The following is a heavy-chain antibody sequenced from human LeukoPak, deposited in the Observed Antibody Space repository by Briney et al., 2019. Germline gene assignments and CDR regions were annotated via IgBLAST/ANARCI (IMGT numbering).Heavy chain of an antibody. V-gene: IGHV3-23*01. J-gene: IGHJ5*02. D-gene: IGHD2-21*02. CDR2: ISGSGGST. Sequence: GGSLRLSCAASGFTFSTHAMSWVRQAPGKGLEWVSAISGSGGSTYYADSVKGRFTISRDNSKNTLYLQMNSLRAEDTAVYYCAKESGSYCGGDCYSSSWGQGTLVTVSS. CDR3: AKESGSYCGGDCYSSS. CDR1: GFTFSTHA.